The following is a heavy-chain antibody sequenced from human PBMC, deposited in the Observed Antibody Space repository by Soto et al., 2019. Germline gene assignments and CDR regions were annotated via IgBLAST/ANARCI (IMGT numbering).Heavy chain of an antibody. CDR1: GFIIDEYA. J-gene: IGHJ3*02. Sequence: GGTLRLSCAASGFIIDEYAMHWVRQAPGEGLKWVSGISWNSDSIGYADSVKGRFTISRDNAKNSLYLQMNSLRAEDTALYYCAKDVVPLGHCSSTICYGAFDTRGQGTMVTVSS. CDR2: ISWNSDSI. D-gene: IGHD2-2*01. V-gene: IGHV3-9*01. CDR3: AKDVVPLGHCSSTICYGAFDT.